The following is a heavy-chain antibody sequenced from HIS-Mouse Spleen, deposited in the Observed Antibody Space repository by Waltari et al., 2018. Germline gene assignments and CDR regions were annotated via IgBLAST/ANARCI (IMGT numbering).Heavy chain of an antibody. CDR1: GFTFSSFG. J-gene: IGHJ4*02. D-gene: IGHD1-26*01. V-gene: IGHV3-30*18. CDR3: AKDTSGSYSDY. Sequence: QVQLVESGGGVVQPGRSLRLSCAASGFTFSSFGMHWVRQAPGKGVEWMAGISYDGSNKYYADSVKGRFTISRDNSKNTLYLQMNSLRAEDTAVYYCAKDTSGSYSDYWGQGTLVTVSS. CDR2: ISYDGSNK.